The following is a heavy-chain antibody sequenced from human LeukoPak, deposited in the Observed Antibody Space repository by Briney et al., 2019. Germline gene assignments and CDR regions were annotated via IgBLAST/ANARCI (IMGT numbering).Heavy chain of an antibody. J-gene: IGHJ3*02. D-gene: IGHD2-15*01. CDR1: GGSISSSNW. CDR2: IYHSGST. V-gene: IGHV4-4*02. CDR3: ARDSPSGGRPNAFDI. Sequence: SETLSLTCAVSGGSISSSNWWSWVRQPPGKGLEWIGEIYHSGSTNYNPSLKSRVTISVDKSKNQFSLKLSSVTAADTAVYYCARDSPSGGRPNAFDIWGQGTMVTVSS.